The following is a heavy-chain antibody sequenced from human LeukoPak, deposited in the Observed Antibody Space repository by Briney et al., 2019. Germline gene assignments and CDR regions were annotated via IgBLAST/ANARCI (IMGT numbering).Heavy chain of an antibody. V-gene: IGHV3-23*01. CDR3: AKVQVHYYGSGTDAFDI. J-gene: IGHJ3*02. Sequence: GGSLRLSCAASGFTFRGYVMSWVRQAPGKGLEWVSAITGSGETTYYADSVKGRFIISRDNSKNTLYLQMDSPRAEDTAIYYCAKVQVHYYGSGTDAFDIWGQGAMVTVSS. CDR1: GFTFRGYV. D-gene: IGHD3-10*01. CDR2: ITGSGETT.